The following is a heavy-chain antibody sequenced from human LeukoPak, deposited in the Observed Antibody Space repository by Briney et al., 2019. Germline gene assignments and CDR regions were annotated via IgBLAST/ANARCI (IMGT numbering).Heavy chain of an antibody. Sequence: GGSLRLSCAASGFTFSSYAMSWVRQAPGKGLEWVSAISGSGGSTYYADSVKGRFTISRDNSKNTLYLQMNSLRAEDTAVYYGAKDSCSSTSCPVDYWGQGTLVTVSS. V-gene: IGHV3-23*01. CDR3: AKDSCSSTSCPVDY. D-gene: IGHD2-2*01. CDR2: ISGSGGST. J-gene: IGHJ4*02. CDR1: GFTFSSYA.